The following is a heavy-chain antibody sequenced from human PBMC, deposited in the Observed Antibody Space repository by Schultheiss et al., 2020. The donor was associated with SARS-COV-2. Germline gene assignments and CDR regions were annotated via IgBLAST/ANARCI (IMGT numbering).Heavy chain of an antibody. CDR2: INPNSGGT. J-gene: IGHJ6*02. V-gene: IGHV1-2*02. CDR1: GGTFSSYA. CDR3: ARQTPTTDYYGMDV. D-gene: IGHD1-1*01. Sequence: ASVKVSCKASGGTFSSYAISWVRQAPGQGLEWMGWINPNSGGTNYAQKFQGRVTMTRDTSISTAYMVLSRLRSDDTAVYYCARQTPTTDYYGMDVWGQGTTVTVSS.